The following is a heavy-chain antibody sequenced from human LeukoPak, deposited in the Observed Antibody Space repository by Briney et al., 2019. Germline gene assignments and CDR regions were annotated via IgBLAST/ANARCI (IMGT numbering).Heavy chain of an antibody. CDR1: GFTFSSYA. D-gene: IGHD1-7*01. V-gene: IGHV3-23*01. CDR2: ISGSGGST. J-gene: IGHJ4*02. Sequence: PGGSLRLSCAASGFTFSSYAMSWVRQAPGKGLEWVSDISGSGGSTKYADSVKGRFTISRDNSKKTLYLRMNSLRAEDTAVYYCARDRRMRVRGYGITGTTGLYNWGQGTLVTVSS. CDR3: ARDRRMRVRGYGITGTTGLYN.